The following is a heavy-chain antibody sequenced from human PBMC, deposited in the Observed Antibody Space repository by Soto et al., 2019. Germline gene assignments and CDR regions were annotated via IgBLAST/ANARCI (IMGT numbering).Heavy chain of an antibody. V-gene: IGHV4-59*01. CDR3: ARGQGHGGSSFDF. J-gene: IGHJ4*02. CDR2: VYYNGDT. D-gene: IGHD2-15*01. CDR1: GGSTHSYY. Sequence: QVQLQESGPGLVKPSETLSLTCTVSGGSTHSYYWAWIRQPPGKGLEWMGYVYYNGDTNYNPSLKSRVTISVDASKNQFSLKLTSVTPADTAVYYCARGQGHGGSSFDFWGQGTLVTVSS.